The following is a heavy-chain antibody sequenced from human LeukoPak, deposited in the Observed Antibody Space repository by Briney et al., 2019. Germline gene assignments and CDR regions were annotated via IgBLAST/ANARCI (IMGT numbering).Heavy chain of an antibody. CDR2: IYTSGST. V-gene: IGHV4-4*07. CDR1: GGSISSYY. CDR3: ARSPAVVGATYAFDI. J-gene: IGHJ3*02. Sequence: SETLSLTCTVSGGSISSYYWSWIRQPAGKGLEWIGRIYTSGSTNYNPSLKSRVTMSVDTSKNQFSLKLSSVTAADTAVYYCARSPAVVGATYAFDIWGQGTMVTVSS. D-gene: IGHD1-26*01.